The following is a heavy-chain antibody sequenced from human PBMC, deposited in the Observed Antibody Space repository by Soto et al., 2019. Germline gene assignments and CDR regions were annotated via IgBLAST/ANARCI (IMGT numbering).Heavy chain of an antibody. D-gene: IGHD6-6*01. CDR2: IYHSGST. Sequence: LSLTFNVSGVSINYHYWTWIRQPPGKGLEWIGYIYHSGSTKYNPALESRVTISVDKSKNQFSLKMSSVTAADTAVYYCARGRIAARRRGPFAYWGQGTLVTVSS. CDR3: ARGRIAARRRGPFAY. J-gene: IGHJ4*02. V-gene: IGHV4-59*11. CDR1: GVSINYHY.